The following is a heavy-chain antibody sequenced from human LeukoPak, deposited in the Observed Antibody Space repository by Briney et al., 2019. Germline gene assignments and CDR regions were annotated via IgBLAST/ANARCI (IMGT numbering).Heavy chain of an antibody. CDR3: ARGQLLWFGESSPGADY. Sequence: PGGSLRLSCAASGFTFSSYGMHWVRQAPGKGLEWVAVIWYDGSNKYYADSVKGRFTISRDNSKNTLYLQMNSLRAEDTAVYYCARGQLLWFGESSPGADYWGQGTLVTVSS. D-gene: IGHD3-10*01. J-gene: IGHJ4*02. CDR1: GFTFSSYG. CDR2: IWYDGSNK. V-gene: IGHV3-33*01.